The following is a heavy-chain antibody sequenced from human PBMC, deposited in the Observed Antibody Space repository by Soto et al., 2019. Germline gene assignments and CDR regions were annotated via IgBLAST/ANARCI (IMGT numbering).Heavy chain of an antibody. CDR1: GGSVSSGDYF. CDR2: IYYSGST. Sequence: SAPLSLTCTLSGGSVSSGDYFWSWLRQSPGKRLEWIAYIYYSGSTNYNPSLKSRATISVDTSKSQVSLTLTSMTAADAALYSCARSPNYYYYGFDVWGQGTAVTVSS. J-gene: IGHJ6*02. D-gene: IGHD3-10*01. V-gene: IGHV4-61*08. CDR3: ARSPNYYYYGFDV.